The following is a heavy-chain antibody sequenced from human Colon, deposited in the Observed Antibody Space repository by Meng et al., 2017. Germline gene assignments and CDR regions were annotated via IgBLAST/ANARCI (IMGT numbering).Heavy chain of an antibody. CDR1: GGSISPGCYY. D-gene: IGHD1-26*01. Sequence: QTPDTGPVLVNPSRPLSLPCLVSGGSISPGCYYWSWIRQLPGKGLEWIGYIYYSGSTYYNPSLRSLVSISVDTSKNQFSLRLTSVTAADTAVYYCARVRRSGDDFDYWGQGTLVTVSS. V-gene: IGHV4-31*01. CDR3: ARVRRSGDDFDY. J-gene: IGHJ4*02. CDR2: IYYSGST.